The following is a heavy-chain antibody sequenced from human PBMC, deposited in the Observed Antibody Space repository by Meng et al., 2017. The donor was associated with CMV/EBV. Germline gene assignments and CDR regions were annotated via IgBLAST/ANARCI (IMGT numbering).Heavy chain of an antibody. CDR1: GDSVSSNSAA. J-gene: IGHJ5*02. V-gene: IGHV6-1*01. CDR2: TYYRSKWYN. D-gene: IGHD2-2*01. Sequence: SQTPSLTCAISGDSVSSNSAAWNWIRQSPSRGLEWLGRTYYRSKWYNDYAVSVKSRITINPDTSKNQFSLQLNAVTPEDTAVYYCARGLERGPYCSSTSCYENWFDPWGQGTLVTVSS. CDR3: ARGLERGPYCSSTSCYENWFDP.